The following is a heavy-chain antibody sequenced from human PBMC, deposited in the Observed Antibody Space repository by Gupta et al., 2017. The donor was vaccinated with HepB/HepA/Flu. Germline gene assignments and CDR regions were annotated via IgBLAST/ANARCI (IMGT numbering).Heavy chain of an antibody. Sequence: QVQLQESGPGLVKPSQTLSLTCPVSGGSISSGGYYWSWIRQHPGKGLEWIGYIYYSGSTYYNPSLKSRVTISVDTSKNQFSLKLSSVTAADTAVYYCARSCYYDSSGYYPNYYYYMDVWGKGTTVTVSS. CDR1: GGSISSGGYY. D-gene: IGHD3-22*01. CDR3: ARSCYYDSSGYYPNYYYYMDV. J-gene: IGHJ6*03. V-gene: IGHV4-31*03. CDR2: IYYSGST.